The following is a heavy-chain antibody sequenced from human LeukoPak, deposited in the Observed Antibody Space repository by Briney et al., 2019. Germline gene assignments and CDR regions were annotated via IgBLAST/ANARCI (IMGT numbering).Heavy chain of an antibody. D-gene: IGHD6-19*01. J-gene: IGHJ5*02. V-gene: IGHV1-18*01. CDR3: ARCPSYSSGCPVDP. CDR2: ISAYNGNT. Sequence: AASVKVSCKASGYTFTSYGIRWVRQAPGQGLEWMGWISAYNGNTNYAQKLQGRVTMTTDTSTSTAYMELRSLRSDDTAVYYCARCPSYSSGCPVDPWGQGTLVTVSS. CDR1: GYTFTSYG.